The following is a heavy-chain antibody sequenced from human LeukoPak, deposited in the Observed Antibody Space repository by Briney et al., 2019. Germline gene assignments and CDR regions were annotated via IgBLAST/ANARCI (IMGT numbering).Heavy chain of an antibody. V-gene: IGHV3-21*01. CDR2: ISSSSSYI. Sequence: KPGGSLRLSCAASGFTFSSYSMNWVRQAPGKGLEWVSSISSSSSYIYYADSVKGRFTISRDNAKNSLYLQMNSLRAEDTAVYYCARDPIPLAFDWLPPSYYGMDVWGQGTTVTVSS. D-gene: IGHD3-9*01. CDR1: GFTFSSYS. CDR3: ARDPIPLAFDWLPPSYYGMDV. J-gene: IGHJ6*02.